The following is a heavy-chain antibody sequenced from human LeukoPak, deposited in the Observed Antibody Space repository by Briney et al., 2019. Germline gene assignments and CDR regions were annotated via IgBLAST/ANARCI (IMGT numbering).Heavy chain of an antibody. CDR1: GGSISSGGYY. J-gene: IGHJ6*03. V-gene: IGHV4-31*03. D-gene: IGHD3-16*01. CDR2: IYYSGST. Sequence: SQTLSLTCTVSGGSISSGGYYWRWLRQHPGKGLEWIGYIYYSGSTYYNPSLKSRVTISVDTSKNQFSLKLSSVTAADTAVYYCARDLGTYYMDVWGKGTTVTVSS. CDR3: ARDLGTYYMDV.